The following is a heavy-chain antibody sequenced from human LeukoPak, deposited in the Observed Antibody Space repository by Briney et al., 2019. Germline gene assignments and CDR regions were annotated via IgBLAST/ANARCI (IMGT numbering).Heavy chain of an antibody. D-gene: IGHD6-13*01. CDR3: GRDEGGSRWNL. CDR2: INTGNGDT. Sequence: PLASVKVSCKASGYTFTTYNIHWVRQAPGQRLEWMGWINTGNGDTVYSQKFQGRVTITRDTSASTAYMELSSLRSEDTAVYYCGRDEGGSRWNLWGQGTLVTVSS. CDR1: GYTFTTYN. V-gene: IGHV1-3*04. J-gene: IGHJ4*02.